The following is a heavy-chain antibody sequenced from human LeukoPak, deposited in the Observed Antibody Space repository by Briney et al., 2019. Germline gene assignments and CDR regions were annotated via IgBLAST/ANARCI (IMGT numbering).Heavy chain of an antibody. CDR3: ARVPFWSGSRDY. J-gene: IGHJ4*02. V-gene: IGHV1-3*01. CDR1: GYTFTSYA. D-gene: IGHD3-3*01. Sequence: ASVKVSCKASGYTFTSYAMHWVRQAPGQRLEWMGWINAGNGNTKYSQKLQGRVTMTTDTSTSTAYMELRSLRSDDTAVYYCARVPFWSGSRDYWGQGTLVTVSS. CDR2: INAGNGNT.